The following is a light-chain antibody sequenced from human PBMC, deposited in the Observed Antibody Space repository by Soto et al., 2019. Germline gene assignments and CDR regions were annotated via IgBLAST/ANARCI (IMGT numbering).Light chain of an antibody. CDR3: SSYTSSSTLYV. V-gene: IGLV2-11*01. CDR2: YVS. CDR1: SSDVGAYDY. J-gene: IGLJ1*01. Sequence: QSVLTQPRSVSGSPGQSVTISCTGASSDVGAYDYVSWHQQHPGKAPKLIIFYVSKRPSGVPDRFSGSRSGNTASLTISGLQAEDEADYYCSSYTSSSTLYVFGTGTKVTVL.